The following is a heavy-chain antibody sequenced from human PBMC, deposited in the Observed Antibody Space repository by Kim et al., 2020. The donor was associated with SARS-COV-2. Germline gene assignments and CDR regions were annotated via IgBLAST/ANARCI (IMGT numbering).Heavy chain of an antibody. J-gene: IGHJ5*02. CDR2: LYWDDDK. V-gene: IGHV2-5*02. D-gene: IGHD2-15*01. Sequence: SGPTLVHPTQTLTLTCTFSGFSLSTSGVGVGWIRQPPGKALEWLALLYWDDDKRYSPSLKSRLTITKDTSKNQVVLTMTNMDPVDTATYYCAPSGVVAASAVDEAPKIKGDWFDPWGQGTLVTVSS. CDR3: APSGVVAASAVDEAPKIKGDWFDP. CDR1: GFSLSTSGVG.